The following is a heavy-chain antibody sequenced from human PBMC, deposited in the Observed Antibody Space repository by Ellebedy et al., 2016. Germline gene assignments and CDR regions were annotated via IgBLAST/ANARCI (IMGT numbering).Heavy chain of an antibody. CDR2: LFHTGTT. V-gene: IGHV4-38-2*02. J-gene: IGHJ4*02. CDR1: GYSITTAYY. Sequence: SETLSLICNVSGYSITTAYYWGWIRQPPGKGLEWIGNLFHTGTTYYNPSLKSRVALSVDTSKNQFSLTMTSVTAADTAIYYCGREGDFGGNFWGPGILVTVSP. CDR3: GREGDFGGNF. D-gene: IGHD4-23*01.